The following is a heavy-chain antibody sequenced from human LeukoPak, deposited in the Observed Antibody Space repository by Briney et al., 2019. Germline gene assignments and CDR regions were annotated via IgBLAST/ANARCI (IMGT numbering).Heavy chain of an antibody. CDR2: ITNGGSTI. J-gene: IGHJ4*02. CDR1: GFTFSDYN. D-gene: IGHD2-2*01. Sequence: GGSLRLSCAASGFTFSDYNMNWVRQAPGKGLEWVSYITNGGSTIHHADSVKGRFTISRDNAKKTLYLQMNSLRAEDTAVYYCAKDRCSSTSCYLFDYWGQGTLVTVSS. V-gene: IGHV3-11*01. CDR3: AKDRCSSTSCYLFDY.